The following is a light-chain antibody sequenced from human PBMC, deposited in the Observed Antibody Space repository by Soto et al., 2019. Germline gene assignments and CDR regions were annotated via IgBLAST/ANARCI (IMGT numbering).Light chain of an antibody. CDR3: QQYGSSPMYT. Sequence: EIVLTQSPGTLSLSPGERTTLSCRASQSVSSSYLAWYQQKHGQAPRLRIYGASSRATGIPDRFSGSGSGTDFTLTISRLEPEDFAVYYCQQYGSSPMYTLGQGTKLEIK. CDR2: GAS. V-gene: IGKV3-20*01. CDR1: QSVSSSY. J-gene: IGKJ2*01.